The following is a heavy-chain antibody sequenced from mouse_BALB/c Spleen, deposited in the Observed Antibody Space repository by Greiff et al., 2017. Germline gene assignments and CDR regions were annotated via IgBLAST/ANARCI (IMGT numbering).Heavy chain of an antibody. V-gene: IGHV2-9*02. CDR1: GFSLTSYG. CDR3: AREAYYRPRRYFDY. J-gene: IGHJ2*01. D-gene: IGHD2-12*01. CDR2: IWAGGST. Sequence: VQLVESGPGLVAPSQSLSITCTVSGFSLTSYGVHWVRQPPGKGLEWLGVIWAGGSTNYNSALMSRLSISKDNSKSQVFLKMNSLQTDDTAMYYCAREAYYRPRRYFDYWGQGTTLTVSS.